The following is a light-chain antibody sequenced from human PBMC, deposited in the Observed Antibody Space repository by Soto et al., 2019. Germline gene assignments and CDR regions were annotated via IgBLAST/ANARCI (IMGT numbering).Light chain of an antibody. CDR1: QSVSSY. V-gene: IGKV3-11*01. Sequence: EVVLTQPPVTLSLSPLEGAALSCSASQSVSSYLAWYQHKPGQAARLLIYEASNRATGIPDRFSGSGSGTDFTLTISSLEPEDSVVYYCQQRSNWPWTFGQGTKGDIK. CDR3: QQRSNWPWT. J-gene: IGKJ1*01. CDR2: EAS.